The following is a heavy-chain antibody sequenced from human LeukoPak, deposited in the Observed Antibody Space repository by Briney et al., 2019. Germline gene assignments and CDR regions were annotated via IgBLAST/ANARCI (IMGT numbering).Heavy chain of an antibody. CDR3: ARVSSWGSGWAGVPDSFDI. CDR2: INTNTGNP. V-gene: IGHV7-4-1*02. Sequence: ASVKVSCKASGYTFTSYSMNWVRQAPGQGLEWMGWINTNTGNPTYAQGFTGRFVFSSDTSVSTAYLQISSPKAEDTAVYYCARVSSWGSGWAGVPDSFDIWGQGTMVTVSS. D-gene: IGHD6-25*01. J-gene: IGHJ3*02. CDR1: GYTFTSYS.